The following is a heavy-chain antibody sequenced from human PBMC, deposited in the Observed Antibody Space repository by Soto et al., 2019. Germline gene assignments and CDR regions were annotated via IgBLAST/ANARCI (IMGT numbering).Heavy chain of an antibody. V-gene: IGHV3-15*01. D-gene: IGHD5-12*01. J-gene: IGHJ4*02. CDR3: SSIPLGYSAYGSQR. CDR2: IKTKTDGGTK. CDR1: GFTFSDPW. Sequence: EVHLVESGGGLVKPGGSLRLSCAASGFTFSDPWMNWVRQAPGKGLEWVGRIKTKTDGGTKEYAAPVKGIFTISRDDSQNTLYLQMSSLKIEDTAVYYCSSIPLGYSAYGSQRWGQGTLVTVSS.